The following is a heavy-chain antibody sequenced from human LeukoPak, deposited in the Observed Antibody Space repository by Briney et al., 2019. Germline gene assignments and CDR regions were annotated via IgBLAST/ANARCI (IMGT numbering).Heavy chain of an antibody. V-gene: IGHV1-18*01. J-gene: IGHJ4*02. CDR2: ISAYNGNT. Sequence: GASVKVSCKASGYTFTSYGISWVRQAPGQGLEWMGWISAYNGNTNYAQKLQGRVTMTTDTSTSTAYMELRSLRSDDTAVYYCARVNALSITMVRGGPGYYFDYWGQGTLVTVSS. CDR1: GYTFTSYG. D-gene: IGHD3-10*01. CDR3: ARVNALSITMVRGGPGYYFDY.